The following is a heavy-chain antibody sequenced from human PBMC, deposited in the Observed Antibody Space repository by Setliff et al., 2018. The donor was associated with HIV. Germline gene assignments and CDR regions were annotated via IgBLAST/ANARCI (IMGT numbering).Heavy chain of an antibody. CDR1: GGSINSYY. CDR3: VRNSFDYVEEE. D-gene: IGHD3-9*01. J-gene: IGHJ4*02. Sequence: SETLSLTCTVSGGSINSYYWSWIRQHPGKGLEWIGYIYYSGSSYYNPSVRSRVIMSLDTSENHFSLKPSSVTAADTAVYYCVRNSFDYVEEEWGQGTQVTVSS. V-gene: IGHV4-59*06. CDR2: IYYSGSS.